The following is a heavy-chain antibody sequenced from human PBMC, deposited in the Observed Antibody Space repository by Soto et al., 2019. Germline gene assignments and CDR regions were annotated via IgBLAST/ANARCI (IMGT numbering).Heavy chain of an antibody. CDR3: ANRGEWVVEDGWFAP. Sequence: EVQLLESGGGLVQPGGSLRLSCAASGFTFSSYAMSWVRQAPGKGLEWVSAISGSGGSTHYADSVKGRFTISRDNSKNAPYLQTNDLSAAETAVYYCANRGEWVVEDGWFAPWGQGTLVTVS. CDR2: ISGSGGST. J-gene: IGHJ5*02. CDR1: GFTFSSYA. V-gene: IGHV3-23*01. D-gene: IGHD2-2*01.